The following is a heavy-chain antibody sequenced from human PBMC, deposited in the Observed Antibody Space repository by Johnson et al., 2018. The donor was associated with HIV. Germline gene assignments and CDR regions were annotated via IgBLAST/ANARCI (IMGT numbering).Heavy chain of an antibody. V-gene: IGHV3-30*18. CDR3: AKGDSSSWLSAFDI. Sequence: QLVESGGGVVQPGRSLRLSCAASGFTFSSYGMHWVRQAPGKGVEWVAVISYDGSNKYYADSVKGRFTISRDNAKNSLYLQMNSLRGEDTAVYYCAKGDSSSWLSAFDIWGQGTMVTVSS. D-gene: IGHD6-13*01. CDR1: GFTFSSYG. CDR2: ISYDGSNK. J-gene: IGHJ3*02.